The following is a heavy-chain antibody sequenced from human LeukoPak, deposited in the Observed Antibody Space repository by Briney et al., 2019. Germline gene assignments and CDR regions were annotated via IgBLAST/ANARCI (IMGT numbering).Heavy chain of an antibody. D-gene: IGHD2-15*01. Sequence: SETLSFTCTVSGGSISSGGYYWSWIRQHPGKGLEWIGYIYYSGSTYYNPSLKSRVTISVDTSKNQFSLKLSSVTAADTAVYYCAREVAGSPTPWYFDYWGQGTLVTVSS. J-gene: IGHJ4*02. CDR3: AREVAGSPTPWYFDY. CDR2: IYYSGST. CDR1: GGSISSGGYY. V-gene: IGHV4-31*03.